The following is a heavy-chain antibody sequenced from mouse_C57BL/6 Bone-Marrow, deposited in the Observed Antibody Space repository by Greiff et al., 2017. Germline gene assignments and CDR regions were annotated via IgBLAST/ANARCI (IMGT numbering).Heavy chain of an antibody. J-gene: IGHJ2*01. V-gene: IGHV14-1*01. CDR3: TTYYYYGRSGVFDY. CDR2: IDPEDGAT. Sequence: EVQLVESGAELVRPGASVKLSCTASGFNIKDYYMHWVKQRPEQGLEWIGRIDPEDGATEYAPKFQGKATMTADTSSNPAYLLLSSLTSEDTAVYYCTTYYYYGRSGVFDYWGQGTTLTVSA. D-gene: IGHD1-1*01. CDR1: GFNIKDYY.